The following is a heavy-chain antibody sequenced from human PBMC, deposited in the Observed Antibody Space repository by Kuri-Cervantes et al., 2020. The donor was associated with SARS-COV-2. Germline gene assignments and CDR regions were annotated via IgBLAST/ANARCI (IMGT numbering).Heavy chain of an antibody. CDR1: GYTFTSYG. D-gene: IGHD3-10*01. CDR3: ARAGDRYY. Sequence: ASVKVSCKASGYTFTSYGISWVRQAPGQGLEWMGWISAYNGNTNYAQKFQGRVTMTRDTSTSTVYMELSSLRSEDTGVYYCARAGDRYYWGQGTLVTVSS. V-gene: IGHV1-18*01. CDR2: ISAYNGNT. J-gene: IGHJ4*02.